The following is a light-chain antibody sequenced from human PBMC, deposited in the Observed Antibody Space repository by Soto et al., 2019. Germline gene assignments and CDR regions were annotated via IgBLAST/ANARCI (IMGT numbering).Light chain of an antibody. CDR2: EVS. CDR3: SSYTSSSTL. V-gene: IGLV2-14*01. CDR1: SSDVGGYNY. J-gene: IGLJ1*01. Sequence: QSVLTQPASVSGSPGQSITISCTGTSSDVGGYNYVSWYQQHPGKAPKLMIYEVSNRPSGVSSRFSGSKSGNTASLTISGLQAEDEADYYCSSYTSSSTLFGTGTKVTAL.